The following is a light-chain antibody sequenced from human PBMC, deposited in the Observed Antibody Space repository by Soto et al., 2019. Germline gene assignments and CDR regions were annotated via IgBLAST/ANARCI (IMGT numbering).Light chain of an antibody. V-gene: IGLV1-51*01. CDR2: DNN. J-gene: IGLJ2*01. Sequence: QSALTQPPSVSAAPGQKVTISCSGGSSNIGNNYVSWYQQVPGTAPKLLIYDNNKRPSGIPDRFSGSKSGTSATLGITGLQTGDEADYYCGTWDNSLSAVVFGGGTKLTVL. CDR3: GTWDNSLSAVV. CDR1: SSNIGNNY.